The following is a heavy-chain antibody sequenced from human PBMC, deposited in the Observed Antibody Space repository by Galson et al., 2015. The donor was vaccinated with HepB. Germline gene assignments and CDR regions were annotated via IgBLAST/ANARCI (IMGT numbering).Heavy chain of an antibody. V-gene: IGHV3-53*01. Sequence: SLRLSCAASGLTVSSNYISWVRQAPGKGLEWVSMINSGGRTFYADSAKGRFTISRDNSKNTVYLQMNSLRAEDTAVYYCARDGFSSGMDVWGQGTTVTVSS. D-gene: IGHD6-13*01. J-gene: IGHJ6*02. CDR3: ARDGFSSGMDV. CDR1: GLTVSSNY. CDR2: INSGGRT.